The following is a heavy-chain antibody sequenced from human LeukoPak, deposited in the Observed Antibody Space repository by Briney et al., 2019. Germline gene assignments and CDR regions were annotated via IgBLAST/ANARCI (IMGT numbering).Heavy chain of an antibody. CDR2: ISVYNGNT. D-gene: IGHD3-10*01. CDR1: GYIFTSYG. V-gene: IGHV1-18*01. CDR3: ARGPYYYGSGSYYNPFDY. J-gene: IGHJ4*02. Sequence: ASVKVSCKASGYIFTSYGISWVRQAPGQGLEWMGWISVYNGNTNYAQKLQGRVTMTTGTSTSTAYMELRSLRSDDTAVYYCARGPYYYGSGSYYNPFDYWGQGTLVTVSS.